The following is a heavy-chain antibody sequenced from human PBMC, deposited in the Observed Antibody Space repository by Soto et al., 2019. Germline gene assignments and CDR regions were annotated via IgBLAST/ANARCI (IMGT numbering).Heavy chain of an antibody. CDR2: ISGSGGIT. CDR1: GFTFSSYG. V-gene: IGHV3-23*01. J-gene: IGHJ4*02. Sequence: PVGSLRPSFAASGFTFSSYGMHWVRQAPGKGLEWVSAISGSGGITYYADSVKVRFTISRDNSKNTLYLQMNSLRAEDTAVYYCASEPPLRFLEWLPFDYWGQGILVTDSS. D-gene: IGHD3-3*01. CDR3: ASEPPLRFLEWLPFDY.